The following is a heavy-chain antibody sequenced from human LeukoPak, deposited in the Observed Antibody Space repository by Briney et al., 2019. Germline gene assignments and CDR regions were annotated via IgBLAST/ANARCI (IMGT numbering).Heavy chain of an antibody. D-gene: IGHD2-2*01. J-gene: IGHJ3*02. Sequence: SETLSLTCTVSGGSISSYYWSWIRQPPGKGLEWIGYIYYSGSTNYNPSLKSRVTISVDTSKNQFSLKLSSVTAADTAVYYCARRFRYCSSTSCAFRAFDIWGQGTMVTVSS. CDR2: IYYSGST. CDR3: ARRFRYCSSTSCAFRAFDI. CDR1: GGSISSYY. V-gene: IGHV4-59*08.